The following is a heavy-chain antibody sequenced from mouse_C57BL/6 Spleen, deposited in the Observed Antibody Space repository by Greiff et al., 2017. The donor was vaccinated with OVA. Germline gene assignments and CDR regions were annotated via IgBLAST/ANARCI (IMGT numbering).Heavy chain of an antibody. D-gene: IGHD2-4*01. V-gene: IGHV7-4*01. J-gene: IGHJ4*01. Sequence: EVQGVESGGGLVQPGASLRLSCAASGFTFTDYYMSWVRQPPGKAPEWLALIRNKANGYTTEYTASVKGRFTISRDNSQNILYLQMNTLRAEDSATYYCVKAGYDYDWYYYAMDYWGQGTSVTVSS. CDR3: VKAGYDYDWYYYAMDY. CDR2: IRNKANGYTT. CDR1: GFTFTDYY.